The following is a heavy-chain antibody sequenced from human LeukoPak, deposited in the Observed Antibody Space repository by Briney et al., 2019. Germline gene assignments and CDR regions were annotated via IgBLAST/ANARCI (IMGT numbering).Heavy chain of an antibody. CDR3: ARGGSGEGY. CDR1: GGSISSGAHY. Sequence: SQTLSLTCTVSGGSISSGAHYWSWIRQHPGKGLEWIGYINYSGSTYYNPSLKSRVTISADTSKNQFSLKLTSVTAADTAVYYCARGGSGEGYWGQGTLVTVSS. CDR2: INYSGST. J-gene: IGHJ4*02. V-gene: IGHV4-31*03. D-gene: IGHD3-10*01.